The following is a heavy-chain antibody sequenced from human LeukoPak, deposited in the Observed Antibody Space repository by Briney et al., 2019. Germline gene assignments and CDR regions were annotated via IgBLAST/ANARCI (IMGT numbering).Heavy chain of an antibody. V-gene: IGHV3-64*01. J-gene: IGHJ4*02. CDR1: GFTFSSYA. Sequence: GGSLRLSCAASGFTFSSYAMHWVRQAPGKGLEYVSAISSNGGSTYYANSVKGRFTISRDNSKNTLYLQMGSLRAEDTAVYYCAREVVALDYWGQGTLVSVSS. CDR3: AREVVALDY. D-gene: IGHD2-15*01. CDR2: ISSNGGST.